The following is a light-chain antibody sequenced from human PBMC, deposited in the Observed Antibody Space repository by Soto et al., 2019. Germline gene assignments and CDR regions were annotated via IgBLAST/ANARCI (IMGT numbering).Light chain of an antibody. V-gene: IGLV2-8*01. Sequence: QSALTQPPSASGSPGQSVTISCTGTSSDVGGYNYVSWYQQHPGKAPKLMIYDVSKRPSGVPDRFSGSKSGNTASLTVSGLQAEDAADYYCSSYAGSNNLVVFGGGTKLTVL. CDR2: DVS. J-gene: IGLJ2*01. CDR3: SSYAGSNNLVV. CDR1: SSDVGGYNY.